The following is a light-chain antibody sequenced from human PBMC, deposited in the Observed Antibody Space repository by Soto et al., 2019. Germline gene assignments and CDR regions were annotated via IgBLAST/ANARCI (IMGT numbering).Light chain of an antibody. CDR3: QQYGSSPLT. J-gene: IGKJ4*01. CDR1: QSVSSSY. V-gene: IGKV3-20*01. Sequence: VVMTQSPCTLSLSPGERATLSCRASQSVSSSYLAWYQQKPGQAPRLLIYGASGRATGIPDRFSGSGSGTDFTLTISRLEPEDFAVYYCQQYGSSPLTFGGGTKVDIK. CDR2: GAS.